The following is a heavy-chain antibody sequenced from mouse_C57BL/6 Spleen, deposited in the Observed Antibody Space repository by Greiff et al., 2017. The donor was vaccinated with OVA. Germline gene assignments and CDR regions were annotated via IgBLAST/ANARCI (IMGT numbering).Heavy chain of an antibody. Sequence: QVQLKQSGAELVRPGTSVKMSCKASGYTFTNYWIGWAKQRPGHGLEWIGDNYPGGGYTNYNEKFKGKATLTADKSSSTAYMQFSSLTSEDSAIYYCARYGYDHRGFAYWGQGTLVTVSA. CDR1: GYTFTNYW. J-gene: IGHJ3*01. CDR3: ARYGYDHRGFAY. CDR2: NYPGGGYT. V-gene: IGHV1-63*01. D-gene: IGHD2-3*01.